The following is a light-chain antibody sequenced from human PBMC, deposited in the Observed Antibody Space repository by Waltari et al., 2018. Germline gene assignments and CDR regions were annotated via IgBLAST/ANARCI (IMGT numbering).Light chain of an antibody. CDR3: QQYYTTPLT. Sequence: DIVMTQSPDSLAVSLGERATINCKSSQSVLYSSNNRNYLTWYQQKPGQPPQLLIYLASIRESGVPDRFSGSGSGTDFTLNISSLQAEDVAVYYCQQYYTTPLTFGGGTKVEIK. CDR2: LAS. CDR1: QSVLYSSNNRNY. J-gene: IGKJ4*01. V-gene: IGKV4-1*01.